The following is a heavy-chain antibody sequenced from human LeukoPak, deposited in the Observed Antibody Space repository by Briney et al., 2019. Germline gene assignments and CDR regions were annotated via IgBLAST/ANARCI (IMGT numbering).Heavy chain of an antibody. CDR1: GFSFSSYS. CDR3: ARDLDY. Sequence: GGSLRLSCAASGFSFSSYSMNWVRQAPGKGLEFISYINSIGNNIYYADSVKGRFTISRDNSKNTLYLQMNSLRAEDTAVYYCARDLDYWGQGTLVTVSS. J-gene: IGHJ4*02. V-gene: IGHV3-48*01. CDR2: INSIGNNI.